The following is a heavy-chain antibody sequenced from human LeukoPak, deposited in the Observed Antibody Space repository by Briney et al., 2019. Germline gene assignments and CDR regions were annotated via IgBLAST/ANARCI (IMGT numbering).Heavy chain of an antibody. CDR1: GGSISSGGYY. V-gene: IGHV4-31*03. CDR2: IYYSGST. J-gene: IGHJ4*02. D-gene: IGHD2-2*01. CDR3: ARDPWGYCSSTSCPLDY. Sequence: SETLSLTCTVSGGSISSGGYYWGWIRQHPGKGLEWIGYIYYSGSTYYNPSLKSRVTISVDTSKNQFSLKPSSVTAADTAVYYCARDPWGYCSSTSCPLDYWGQGTLVTVSS.